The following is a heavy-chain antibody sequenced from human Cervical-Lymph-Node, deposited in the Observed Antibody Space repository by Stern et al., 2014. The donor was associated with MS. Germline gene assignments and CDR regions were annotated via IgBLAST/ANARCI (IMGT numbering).Heavy chain of an antibody. CDR3: AIGHNYYDSSGLGNH. Sequence: EVQLEESGGGLVQPGGSLGLSCAVSGITFDDYGMHWVRQVPGQGPEGVAGIGWNSVSIHYADSVKGRFTISRDNAKSALYLQMNSLRIEDTALYYCAIGHNYYDSSGLGNHWGQGTLVTVSS. CDR1: GITFDDYG. J-gene: IGHJ4*02. CDR2: IGWNSVSI. V-gene: IGHV3-9*01. D-gene: IGHD3-22*01.